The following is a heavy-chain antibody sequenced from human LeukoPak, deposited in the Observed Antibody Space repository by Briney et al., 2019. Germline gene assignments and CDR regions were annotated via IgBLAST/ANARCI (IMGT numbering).Heavy chain of an antibody. CDR2: IYSGGST. D-gene: IGHD2-2*01. CDR1: GFTFGDYA. V-gene: IGHV3-53*04. CDR3: ARGCSSTTCSWPFDY. J-gene: IGHJ4*02. Sequence: PGRSLRLSCTASGFTFGDYAMSWVRQAPGKGLEWVSVIYSGGSTYYADSVKGRFTISRHNSKNTLYLQMNSLRAEDTAVYYCARGCSSTTCSWPFDYWGQGTLVTVSS.